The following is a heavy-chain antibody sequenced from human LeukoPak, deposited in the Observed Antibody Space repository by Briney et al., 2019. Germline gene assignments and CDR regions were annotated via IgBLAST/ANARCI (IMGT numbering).Heavy chain of an antibody. CDR1: GFTFSSYW. Sequence: TGGSLRLSCAASGFTFSSYWMHWVRQAPGKGLVWVSRINSDGSSTSYADSVKGRFTLSRDNAKNTMYLQMNSLRAEDTAICYRTRSEYSFDYWGQGTLVTVSS. CDR2: INSDGSST. CDR3: TRSEYSFDY. J-gene: IGHJ4*02. D-gene: IGHD3-10*01. V-gene: IGHV3-74*01.